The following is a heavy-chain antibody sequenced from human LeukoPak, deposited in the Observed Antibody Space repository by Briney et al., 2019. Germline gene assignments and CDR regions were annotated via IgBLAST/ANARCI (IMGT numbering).Heavy chain of an antibody. CDR3: ARSPNWNDAIDY. J-gene: IGHJ4*02. CDR2: MNPNSGNT. D-gene: IGHD1-1*01. CDR1: GYTFTSYD. V-gene: IGHV1-8*01. Sequence: ASVKVSCKASGYTFTSYDINWVRQATGQGLEWMGWMNPNSGNTGYAQKFQGRVTMTRNTSISTAYMELSSLRSEDTAVYYCARSPNWNDAIDYWGQGTLVTVSS.